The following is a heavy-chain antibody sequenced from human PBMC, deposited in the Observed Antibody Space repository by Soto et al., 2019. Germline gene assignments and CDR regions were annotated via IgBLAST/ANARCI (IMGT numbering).Heavy chain of an antibody. D-gene: IGHD6-19*01. Sequence: GGSLRLSCAASGFTFSGSAVHWVRQASGKGLEWVGRIRSKVNSYATTYAASVKGRFIISRDDSKNTAYLQMNSLKSDDTAVYYCARDWGSSGWPNWGQGVLVTVSS. V-gene: IGHV3-73*01. CDR3: ARDWGSSGWPN. CDR2: IRSKVNSYAT. CDR1: GFTFSGSA. J-gene: IGHJ4*02.